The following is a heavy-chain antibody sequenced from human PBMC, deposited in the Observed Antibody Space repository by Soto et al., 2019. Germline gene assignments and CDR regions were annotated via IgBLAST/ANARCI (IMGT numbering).Heavy chain of an antibody. D-gene: IGHD3-10*01. V-gene: IGHV2-5*02. CDR3: AHTYGNLAFDY. J-gene: IGHJ4*02. CDR2: IYWDDDK. Sequence: QITLKESGPPLVKPTQTLTLTCTFSGFSVSTSGVAWIRQPPGKALEWLTLIYWDDDKRYSPSLKSRLTITKDTSKNQVVLKMTNMDPVDTATYYCAHTYGNLAFDYWGQGTLVTVSS. CDR1: GFSVSTSGVA.